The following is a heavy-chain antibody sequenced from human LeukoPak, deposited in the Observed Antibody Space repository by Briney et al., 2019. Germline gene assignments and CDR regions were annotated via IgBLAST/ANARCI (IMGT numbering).Heavy chain of an antibody. CDR2: IYTSGST. Sequence: SETLSLTCTVSGGSISSGSYYWSWIRQPAGKGLEWIGRIYTSGSTNYNPSLKSRVTISVDTSKNQFSLKLSSVTAADTAVYYCARQVAGASGWFDPWGQGTLVTVSS. CDR1: GGSISSGSYY. CDR3: ARQVAGASGWFDP. V-gene: IGHV4-61*02. D-gene: IGHD6-19*01. J-gene: IGHJ5*02.